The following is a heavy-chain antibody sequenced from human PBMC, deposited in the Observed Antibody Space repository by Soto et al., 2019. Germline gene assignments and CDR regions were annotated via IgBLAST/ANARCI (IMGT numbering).Heavy chain of an antibody. CDR3: AVGPYYYYMDV. V-gene: IGHV4-39*01. CDR1: GGSISSSSYY. J-gene: IGHJ6*03. D-gene: IGHD3-16*01. Sequence: SETLSLTCTVSGGSISSSSYYWGWIRQPPGKGLEWIGSIYYSGSTYYNPSLKSRVTISVDTSKNQFSLKLSSVTAADTAVYYCAVGPYYYYMDVWGKGTTVTVSS. CDR2: IYYSGST.